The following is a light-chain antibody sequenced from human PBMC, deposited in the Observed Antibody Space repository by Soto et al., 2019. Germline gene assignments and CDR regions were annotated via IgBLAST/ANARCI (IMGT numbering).Light chain of an antibody. J-gene: IGKJ1*01. CDR3: LQHNSYRT. CDR1: QGIRND. V-gene: IGKV1-17*01. Sequence: DIQMTQSPSSLSASVGDRVTITCRASQGIRNDLGWYQQKPGKAPKRLIYAAXSXQXGVPSRFSGXGSGTXFXXTXXSXQXEDFATYYCLQHNSYRTFGQGTKVEIK. CDR2: AAX.